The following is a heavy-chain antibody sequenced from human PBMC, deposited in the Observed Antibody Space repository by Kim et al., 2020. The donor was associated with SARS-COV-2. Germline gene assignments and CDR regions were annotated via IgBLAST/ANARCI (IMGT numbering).Heavy chain of an antibody. V-gene: IGHV3-15*01. Sequence: GGSLRLSCAVSGFTVTNTWMSWVRQPPGKGLEWVGRLTSKASGATADYAAPVKGRFTIARDESKNMFYLEMSSLKTEDTALYYCAGGGSNFGYWGQGTLVTVSS. CDR3: AGGGSNFGY. J-gene: IGHJ4*02. CDR2: LTSKASGATA. CDR1: GFTVTNTW. D-gene: IGHD2-2*01.